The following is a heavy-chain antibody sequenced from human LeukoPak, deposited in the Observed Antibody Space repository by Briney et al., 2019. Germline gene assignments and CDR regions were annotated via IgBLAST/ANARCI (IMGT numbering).Heavy chain of an antibody. CDR3: ARGRVAWHDAFDI. CDR1: GGSFSGYY. CDR2: INHSGST. D-gene: IGHD5-12*01. V-gene: IGHV4-34*01. Sequence: SETLSLTCAVYGGSFSGYYWSWIRQPPGKGLEWIGEINHSGSTNYNPSLKSRVAISVDTSKNQFSLKLSSVTAADTAVYYCARGRVAWHDAFDIWGQGTMVTVSS. J-gene: IGHJ3*02.